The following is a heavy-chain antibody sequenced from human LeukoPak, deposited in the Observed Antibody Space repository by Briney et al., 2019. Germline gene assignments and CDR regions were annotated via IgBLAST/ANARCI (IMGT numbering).Heavy chain of an antibody. D-gene: IGHD1-1*01. Sequence: GASVKVSCKASGYTFTGYYMHWVRQAPGQGLEWMGWINPNSGGTNYAQKFQGRVTMTRDTSISTAYMELSRLRSDDTAVYYCARELPSPNDHHYFDYWGRGTLVTVSS. CDR1: GYTFTGYY. CDR2: INPNSGGT. V-gene: IGHV1-2*02. CDR3: ARELPSPNDHHYFDY. J-gene: IGHJ4*02.